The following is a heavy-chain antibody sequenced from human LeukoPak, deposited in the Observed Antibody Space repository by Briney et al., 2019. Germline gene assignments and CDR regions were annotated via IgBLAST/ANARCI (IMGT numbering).Heavy chain of an antibody. V-gene: IGHV1-2*02. CDR2: INPNSGGT. Sequence: ASVKVSCKASGYTFTGYYMHWVRQAPGQGLGWMGWINPNSGGTNYAQKFQGRVTMTRDTSISTAYMELSRLRSDDTAVYYCARGGDFWSGYLWFDPWGQGTLVTVSS. CDR3: ARGGDFWSGYLWFDP. J-gene: IGHJ5*02. D-gene: IGHD3-3*01. CDR1: GYTFTGYY.